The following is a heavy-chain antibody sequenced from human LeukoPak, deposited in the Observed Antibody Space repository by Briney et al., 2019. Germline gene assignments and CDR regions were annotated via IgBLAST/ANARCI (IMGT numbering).Heavy chain of an antibody. Sequence: PSETLSLTCTVSGGSISSYYWSWIRQPPGKGLEWIGYIYYSGSTNYNPPPKSRVTISVDTSKNQFSLKLSSVTAADTAVYYCARLGGDPDYWGQGTLVTVSS. CDR3: ARLGGDPDY. CDR2: IYYSGST. V-gene: IGHV4-59*08. J-gene: IGHJ4*02. CDR1: GGSISSYY. D-gene: IGHD2-21*02.